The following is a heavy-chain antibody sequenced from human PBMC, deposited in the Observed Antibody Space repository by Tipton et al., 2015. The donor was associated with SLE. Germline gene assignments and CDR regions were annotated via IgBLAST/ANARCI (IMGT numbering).Heavy chain of an antibody. V-gene: IGHV4-34*01. Sequence: TLSLTCAVYGGSFSGYYWSWIRQPPGKGLEWIGEINHSGSTNYNPSLKSRVTTSVDTSKNQFSLKLSSVTAADTAVYYCATPGPQRAFDIWGQGTMVTVSS. CDR2: INHSGST. CDR1: GGSFSGYY. D-gene: IGHD3-10*01. J-gene: IGHJ3*02. CDR3: ATPGPQRAFDI.